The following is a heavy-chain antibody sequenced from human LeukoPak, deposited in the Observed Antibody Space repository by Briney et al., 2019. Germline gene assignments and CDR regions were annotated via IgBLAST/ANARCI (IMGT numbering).Heavy chain of an antibody. Sequence: PGGSLRLSCAASGFTVSSNYMSWVRQAPGKGLEWVSVIYSGGSTYYADSVKGRFTISRDNSKNTLYLQMSSLRAEDTAVYYCARDRQGYYGSGSYLITDYWGQGTLVTVSS. D-gene: IGHD3-10*01. CDR1: GFTVSSNY. J-gene: IGHJ4*02. CDR3: ARDRQGYYGSGSYLITDY. V-gene: IGHV3-53*01. CDR2: IYSGGST.